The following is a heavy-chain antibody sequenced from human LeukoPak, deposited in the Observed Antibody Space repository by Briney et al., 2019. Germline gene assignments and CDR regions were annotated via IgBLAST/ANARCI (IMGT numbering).Heavy chain of an antibody. J-gene: IGHJ4*02. Sequence: PSETLSLTCTVSGYSISSGYYWSWIRQPPGKGLEWIGEINHSGSTNYNPSLKSRVTISVDTSKNQFSLQLSSVTAADTAVYYCARESAATGTFDYWGQGTLVTVSS. D-gene: IGHD6-13*01. CDR3: ARESAATGTFDY. CDR2: INHSGST. CDR1: GYSISSGYY. V-gene: IGHV4-38-2*02.